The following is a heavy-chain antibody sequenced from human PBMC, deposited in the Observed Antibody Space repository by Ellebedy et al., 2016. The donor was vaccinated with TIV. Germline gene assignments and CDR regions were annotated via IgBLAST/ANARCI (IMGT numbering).Heavy chain of an antibody. CDR2: INVVNAKT. CDR3: AKGSAGGRAFDY. Sequence: AASVKVSCKTSGYTFTRYAIHWVRQAAGQRLEWMGWINVVNAKTKFSEKFQGRVTITGDTPASTAYMELSSLTSEDTAVYYCAKGSAGGRAFDYWGQGTLVTVSS. CDR1: GYTFTRYA. V-gene: IGHV1-3*01. D-gene: IGHD3-16*01. J-gene: IGHJ4*02.